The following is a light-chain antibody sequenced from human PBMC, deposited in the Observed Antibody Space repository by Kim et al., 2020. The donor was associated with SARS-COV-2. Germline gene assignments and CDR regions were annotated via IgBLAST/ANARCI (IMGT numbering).Light chain of an antibody. CDR2: QDS. J-gene: IGLJ1*01. Sequence: SYELTQPPSVSVSPGQTASITCSGDKLGDKYACWYQQKPGQSPVLVIYQDSKRPSGIPERFSGSNSGNTATLTISGTQAMDEADYYCQAWDSSTRYVF. CDR3: QAWDSSTRYV. V-gene: IGLV3-1*01. CDR1: KLGDKY.